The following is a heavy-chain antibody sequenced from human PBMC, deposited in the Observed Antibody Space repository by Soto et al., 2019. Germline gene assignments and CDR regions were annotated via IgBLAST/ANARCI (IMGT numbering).Heavy chain of an antibody. CDR1: GGSFSGYY. Sequence: SETLSLTCAVYGGSFSGYYWSWIRQPPGKGLEWIGEINHSGSTNYNPSLKSRVTISVDTSKNQFSLKLSSVTAADTAVYYCARVGRFLNWFDPWGQGTLVTVSS. D-gene: IGHD3-10*01. CDR2: INHSGST. J-gene: IGHJ5*02. CDR3: ARVGRFLNWFDP. V-gene: IGHV4-34*01.